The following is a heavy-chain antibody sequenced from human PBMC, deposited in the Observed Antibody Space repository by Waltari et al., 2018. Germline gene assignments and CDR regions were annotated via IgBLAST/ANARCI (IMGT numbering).Heavy chain of an antibody. Sequence: QVQLQQWGAGLLGPSETLPLTCAVYGASFSDYSGGWGRQPPGKGLAWIGQIRHPGSTNYNPSLKSRVTISIDTPRSQFSLRLSSVTAADTALYFCTRGGNYDFWSHRPFVDPWGQGTLVTVSS. V-gene: IGHV4-34*01. CDR1: GASFSDYS. CDR2: IRHPGST. CDR3: TRGGNYDFWSHRPFVDP. D-gene: IGHD3-3*01. J-gene: IGHJ5*02.